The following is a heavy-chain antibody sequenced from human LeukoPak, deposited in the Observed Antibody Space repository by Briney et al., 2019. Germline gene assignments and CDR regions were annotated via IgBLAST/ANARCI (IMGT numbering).Heavy chain of an antibody. CDR2: ISGSGGST. D-gene: IGHD2-15*01. J-gene: IGHJ4*02. Sequence: GGSLRLSCAASGFTFSSYAMSWVRQAPGKGLEWVSAISGSGGSTYDADSVRGRFTISRDNSKNTLYLQMNSLRAEDTAIYYCARQRGYCSDGACYFDFWGQGTLVTVSS. V-gene: IGHV3-23*01. CDR1: GFTFSSYA. CDR3: ARQRGYCSDGACYFDF.